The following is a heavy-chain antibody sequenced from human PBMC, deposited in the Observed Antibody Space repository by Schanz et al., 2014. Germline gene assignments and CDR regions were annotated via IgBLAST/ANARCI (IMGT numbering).Heavy chain of an antibody. CDR2: ISTDGTNT. J-gene: IGHJ3*01. CDR1: GLIFNTNG. D-gene: IGHD2-8*02. Sequence: QVNLVESGGGVVQPGRSLRLSCEESGLIFNTNGMHWVRQAPGKGLEWVAAISTDGTNTYYAASVRGRFTISRDNSKNTVYLQMDSLRSEDTAVYYCTRDRGALVTHNDALNLWGQGTMVSVSS. V-gene: IGHV3-30*19. CDR3: TRDRGALVTHNDALNL.